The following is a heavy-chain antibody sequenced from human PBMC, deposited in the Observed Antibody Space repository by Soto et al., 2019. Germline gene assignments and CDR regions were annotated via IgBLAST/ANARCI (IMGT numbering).Heavy chain of an antibody. CDR1: GFSVSTSGVG. D-gene: IGHD1-1*01. Sequence: QITLKESGPTLVKPTQTLTLTCTFSGFSVSTSGVGVGWIRQPPGKALEWLALIYWNDVKYYSPSLKSRLTITKDTSKNQVVLTITNMDPVDTGTYYCARRYDPYYFDYWGQGTLVTVSS. CDR2: IYWNDVK. J-gene: IGHJ4*02. V-gene: IGHV2-5*01. CDR3: ARRYDPYYFDY.